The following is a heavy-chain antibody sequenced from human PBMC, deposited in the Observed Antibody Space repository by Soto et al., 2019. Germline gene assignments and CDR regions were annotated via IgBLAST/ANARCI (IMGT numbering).Heavy chain of an antibody. CDR3: ARDLHSGGKYWYFDI. D-gene: IGHD2-15*01. V-gene: IGHV1-18*01. J-gene: IGHJ2*01. Sequence: QVQLVQSGAEVKKPGASVKVSCKASGYTFTHYGITWVRQAPGQGLEWMGWINSFSGDTNYPQKLQGRLTMTTDTSNNTGYMELRNLRSDDTAVYYCARDLHSGGKYWYFDIWGRGTLVTVSS. CDR2: INSFSGDT. CDR1: GYTFTHYG.